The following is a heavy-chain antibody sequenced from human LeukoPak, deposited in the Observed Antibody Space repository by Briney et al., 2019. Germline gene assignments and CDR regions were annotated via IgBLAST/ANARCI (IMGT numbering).Heavy chain of an antibody. V-gene: IGHV4-38-2*01. CDR1: GYSISSSYY. D-gene: IGHD3-10*01. CDR3: ARAYGSGSYCDAFDI. CDR2: IYHSGST. J-gene: IGHJ3*02. Sequence: PSETLSLTCAVSGYSISSSYYWGWIRQPPGKGLEWIGSIYHSGSTYYNPSLKSRVTISVDTSKNQFSLKLSSVTAADTAVHYCARAYGSGSYCDAFDIWGQGTMVTVSS.